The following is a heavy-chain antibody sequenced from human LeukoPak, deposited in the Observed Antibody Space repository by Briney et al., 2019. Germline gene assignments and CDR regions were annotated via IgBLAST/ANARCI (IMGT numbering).Heavy chain of an antibody. CDR1: GGSISTNY. CDR3: ARDYSKGGGFDF. Sequence: SETLSLTCTVSGGSISTNYWSWIRQPPGKGLEWIGYMDKSGGTTYNPSLKSRVTISVDTSKNQFSLNLSPVTAADTAVYYCARDYSKGGGFDFWGQGTLVTVSS. V-gene: IGHV4-59*01. CDR2: MDKSGGT. D-gene: IGHD4-11*01. J-gene: IGHJ4*02.